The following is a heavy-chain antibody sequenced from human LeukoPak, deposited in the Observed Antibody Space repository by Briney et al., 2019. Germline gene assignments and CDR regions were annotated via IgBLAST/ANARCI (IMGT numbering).Heavy chain of an antibody. CDR1: GGSISSYY. D-gene: IGHD2/OR15-2a*01. V-gene: IGHV4-59*01. Sequence: PSETLSLTCTVSGGSISSYYWSWIRQPPGKGLEWIGYIYYSESTYYNPSLNYNPSLKSRVTISVDTSKSQFSLKLSSVTAADTAVYYCASFSRDFDYWGQGTLVTVSS. CDR3: ASFSRDFDY. J-gene: IGHJ4*02. CDR2: IYYSEST.